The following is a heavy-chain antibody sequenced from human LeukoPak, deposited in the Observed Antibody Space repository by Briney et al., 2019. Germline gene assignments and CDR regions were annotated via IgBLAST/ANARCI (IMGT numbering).Heavy chain of an antibody. D-gene: IGHD3-3*01. CDR2: ISGSGGST. CDR1: GVAFSSYA. V-gene: IGHV3-23*01. J-gene: IGHJ4*02. CDR3: AKDQDELGSPLTYYDFWSGYYTGFYFDY. Sequence: GGTLRLSCGASGVAFSSYAMSWVRHAPGKGLEWVSSISGSGGSTYYAYSAKGRFTIPRDNSKNTLYLQMNSLRAEDTAVYYCAKDQDELGSPLTYYDFWSGYYTGFYFDYWGQGTLVTVSS.